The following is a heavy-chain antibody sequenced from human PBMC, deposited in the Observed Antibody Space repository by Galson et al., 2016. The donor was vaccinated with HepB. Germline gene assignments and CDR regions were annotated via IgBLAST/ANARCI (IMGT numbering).Heavy chain of an antibody. Sequence: SLRLSCAASGFTFSEHYMEWVRQAAGKGLKWVGRARNKPKSYSTAYAASVKGRFTISRDDSKNSLYLQMSSLKTEDTAVYYCVSSFRARSGYVWDFNIWGHGTMVTVSS. CDR3: VSSFRARSGYVWDFNI. J-gene: IGHJ3*02. V-gene: IGHV3-72*01. CDR2: ARNKPKSYST. CDR1: GFTFSEHY. D-gene: IGHD3-3*01.